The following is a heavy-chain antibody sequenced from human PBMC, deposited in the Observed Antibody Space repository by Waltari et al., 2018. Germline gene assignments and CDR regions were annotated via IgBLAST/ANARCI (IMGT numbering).Heavy chain of an antibody. CDR1: GYTFDTYQ. V-gene: IGHV1-46*02. CDR3: ARKEVGNYYDSSGFDS. Sequence: QVQLVQSGTEVKKPGASVKISCKAFGYTFDTYQIHWVRQAPGQGLEWMGVNNHRGGGTNNAQRFQGEITMTTDTDTSTVYLELSSLTSEDTAVFYCARKEVGNYYDSSGFDSWGQGTLVTVSS. D-gene: IGHD3-22*01. CDR2: NNHRGGGT. J-gene: IGHJ4*02.